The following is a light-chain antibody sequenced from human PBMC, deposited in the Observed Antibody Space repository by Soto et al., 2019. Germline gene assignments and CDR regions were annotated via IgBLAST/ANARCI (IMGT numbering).Light chain of an antibody. Sequence: QSVPTQPPSVSGAPGQRVTISCTGSSSNFGAGFDVHWYQQLPGTAPKLLIYGNNNRPSGVPDRFSGSKSGTSASLAIPGLQAEDEADYYCQSYDSSLSGYVFGTGTKLTVL. CDR3: QSYDSSLSGYV. CDR1: SSNFGAGFD. CDR2: GNN. V-gene: IGLV1-40*01. J-gene: IGLJ1*01.